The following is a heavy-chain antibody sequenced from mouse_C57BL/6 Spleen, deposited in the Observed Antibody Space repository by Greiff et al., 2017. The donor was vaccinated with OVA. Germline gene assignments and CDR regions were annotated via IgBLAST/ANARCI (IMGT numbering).Heavy chain of an antibody. J-gene: IGHJ1*03. CDR2: IRSKSNNYAT. D-gene: IGHD1-1*01. Sequence: EVQGVESGGGLVQPKGSLKLSCAASGFSFNTYAMNWVRQAPGKGLEWVARIRSKSNNYATYYADSVKDRFTISRDDSESMLYLQMNNLKTEDTAMYYCVRQGYYYGSSYFDVWGTGTTVTVSS. V-gene: IGHV10-1*01. CDR3: VRQGYYYGSSYFDV. CDR1: GFSFNTYA.